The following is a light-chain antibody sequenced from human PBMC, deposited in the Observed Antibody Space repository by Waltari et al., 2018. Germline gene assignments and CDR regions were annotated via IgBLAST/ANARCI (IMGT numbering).Light chain of an antibody. CDR2: DVS. CDR1: TSDVGGYNY. J-gene: IGLJ1*01. CDR3: CSYAGGSNYV. Sequence: QSALTQPRPVSGSPGQSVPISCTAPTSDVGGYNYVPWYQQHPGKAPKLMIYDVSKRPSGVPDRFSGSKSGNTASLTISGLQAEDEADYYCCSYAGGSNYVFGTGTRVSV. V-gene: IGLV2-11*01.